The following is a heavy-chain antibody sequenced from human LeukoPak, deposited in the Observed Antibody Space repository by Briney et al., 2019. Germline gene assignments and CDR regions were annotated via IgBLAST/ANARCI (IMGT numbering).Heavy chain of an antibody. CDR1: GGSFSGYY. CDR3: AREDYGDYFFDP. V-gene: IGHV4-34*01. D-gene: IGHD4-17*01. J-gene: IGHJ5*02. Sequence: SETLSLTCAVYGGSFSGYYWSWIRQPPGKGLEWIGEVNHSGSTNYNPSLKSRVTMSVDTSKNQFSLKLSSVTAADTAVYYCAREDYGDYFFDPWGQGTLVTVSS. CDR2: VNHSGST.